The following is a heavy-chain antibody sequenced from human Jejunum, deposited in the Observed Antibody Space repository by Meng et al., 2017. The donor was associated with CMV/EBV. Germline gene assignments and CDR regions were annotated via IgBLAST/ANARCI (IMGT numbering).Heavy chain of an antibody. D-gene: IGHD2-2*01. CDR1: GGSLSGYY. Sequence: YGGSLSGYYWSLIRQPPGKGLEWIGEVNHSGSSNYNPSLKSRVTISVDTSTNQLSLKLSSVTAADTAIYYCARKYCGSSNCYPFDYWGQGELVTVSS. J-gene: IGHJ4*02. V-gene: IGHV4-34*01. CDR2: VNHSGSS. CDR3: ARKYCGSSNCYPFDY.